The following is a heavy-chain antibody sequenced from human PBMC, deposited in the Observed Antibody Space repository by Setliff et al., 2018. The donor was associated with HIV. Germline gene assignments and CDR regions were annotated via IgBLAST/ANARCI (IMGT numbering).Heavy chain of an antibody. D-gene: IGHD3-10*01. J-gene: IGHJ6*03. CDR1: GGSISSYY. CDR3: ARQITMVRGVYQPYYYYYMDV. Sequence: PSETLSLTCTVSGGSISSYYWSWIRQPPGKGMEWIGYIYYSGSTNYNPSLKSRVTISVDTSKNQFSLKLSSVTAADTAVYYCARQITMVRGVYQPYYYYYMDVWGKGTPVTVSS. CDR2: IYYSGST. V-gene: IGHV4-59*08.